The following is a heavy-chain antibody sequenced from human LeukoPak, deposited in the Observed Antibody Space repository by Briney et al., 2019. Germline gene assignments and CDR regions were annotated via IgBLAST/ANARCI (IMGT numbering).Heavy chain of an antibody. CDR3: ARDSSSWF. J-gene: IGHJ4*02. D-gene: IGHD6-13*01. Sequence: EASVKVSCTASGGTFSSYAISWVRQAPGQGLEWMGRIIPVLGIANYAQKFQGRVTITADKSTSTAYMELSSLRSEDTAVYYCARDSSSWFWGQGTLVTVSS. V-gene: IGHV1-69*04. CDR1: GGTFSSYA. CDR2: IIPVLGIA.